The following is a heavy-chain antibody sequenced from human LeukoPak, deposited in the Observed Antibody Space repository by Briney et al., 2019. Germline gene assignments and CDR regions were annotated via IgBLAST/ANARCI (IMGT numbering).Heavy chain of an antibody. Sequence: ASVTVSCKASGYTFSGYFMHWVRQAPGQGLEWMGWLNPNSGGTNYAQRFRGRVTMTRDTSISTAYMELSRLTSDDTAVYFCARGTEYGSFAYWGQGTLVTVSS. D-gene: IGHD1-14*01. V-gene: IGHV1-2*02. CDR3: ARGTEYGSFAY. CDR2: LNPNSGGT. CDR1: GYTFSGYF. J-gene: IGHJ4*02.